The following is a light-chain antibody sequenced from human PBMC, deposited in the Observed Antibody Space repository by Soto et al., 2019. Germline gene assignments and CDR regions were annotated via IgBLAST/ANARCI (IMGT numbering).Light chain of an antibody. Sequence: ESVLTQSPITLSLSPGERATLSCRASQSVGSDLAWYQQKRGQAPRLLIYGASNRATGIPDRFSGSGSGTDFTLTISRLEPEDFAVYYCQQYGSSGTFGQGTKVDIK. CDR3: QQYGSSGT. CDR2: GAS. J-gene: IGKJ1*01. V-gene: IGKV3-20*01. CDR1: QSVGSD.